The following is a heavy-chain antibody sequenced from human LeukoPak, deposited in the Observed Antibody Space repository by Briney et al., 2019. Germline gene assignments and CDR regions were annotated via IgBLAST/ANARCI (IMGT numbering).Heavy chain of an antibody. CDR2: IIPIFGTA. V-gene: IGHV1-69*13. Sequence: SVKVSCKASGGTFSSYAISWVRQAPGQGLEWMGGIIPIFGTANYAQKFQGRVTITADESTSTAYMELSSLRSEDTAVYYCASTVEMATITSDYWGQGTLVTVSS. J-gene: IGHJ4*02. CDR1: GGTFSSYA. CDR3: ASTVEMATITSDY. D-gene: IGHD5-24*01.